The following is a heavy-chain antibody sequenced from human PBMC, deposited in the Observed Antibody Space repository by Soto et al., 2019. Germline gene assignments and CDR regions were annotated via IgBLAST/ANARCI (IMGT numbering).Heavy chain of an antibody. CDR2: ISYSGST. V-gene: IGHV4-39*01. CDR3: ARHPELIFGGVPGHDS. Sequence: SETLSLTCTVSGGSISSSGYYWVWIRQPPGRGLEWIGSISYSGSTYYIPSLKSRVTISVDTSKNQFSLKLSSATAADTAVYYCARHPELIFGGVPGHDSWGQGTLVTVSS. CDR1: GGSISSSGYY. J-gene: IGHJ4*02. D-gene: IGHD3-3*01.